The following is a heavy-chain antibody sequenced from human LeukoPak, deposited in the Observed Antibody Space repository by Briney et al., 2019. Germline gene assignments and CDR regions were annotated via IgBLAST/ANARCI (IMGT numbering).Heavy chain of an antibody. Sequence: PSETLSLTCTVSGGSVSSGSYYWRWIRQPPGKGLEWIGYIYYSGSTNYNPSLKSRVTISVDTSKNQFSLKLSSVTAADTAVYYCARERDSANYYYGMDVWGQGTTVTVSS. V-gene: IGHV4-61*01. CDR3: ARERDSANYYYGMDV. D-gene: IGHD2-21*02. CDR2: IYYSGST. CDR1: GGSVSSGSYY. J-gene: IGHJ6*02.